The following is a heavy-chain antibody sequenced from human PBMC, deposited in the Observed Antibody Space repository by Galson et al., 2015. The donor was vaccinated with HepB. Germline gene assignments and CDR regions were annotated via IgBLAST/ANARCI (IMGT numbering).Heavy chain of an antibody. V-gene: IGHV1-69*02. CDR1: GGTFGRYT. D-gene: IGHD1-26*01. CDR3: ARLGRLLRQNDDY. Sequence: SVKVSCKASGGTFGRYTITWVRQAPGEGLGWMGRFIPFLDITNYAQKFQGRVTLTVDKSTCTAYMELSSLRSEDTAVYYCARLGRLLRQNDDYWGQGTLGTVSS. CDR2: FIPFLDIT. J-gene: IGHJ4*02.